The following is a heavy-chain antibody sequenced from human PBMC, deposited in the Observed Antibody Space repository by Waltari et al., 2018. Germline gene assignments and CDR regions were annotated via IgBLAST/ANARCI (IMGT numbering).Heavy chain of an antibody. V-gene: IGHV4-39*07. CDR1: GDSLTSSGFY. CDR2: IYSSGLS. CDR3: ARGDVDKSLDAFDV. J-gene: IGHJ3*01. Sequence: QLRLQESGPGLVKPSETLSLTCSVPGDSLTSSGFYWGWIRQPPGKGLEWIGNIYSSGLSYSTQTLQSRVTISLDSSKNRVSLNLNAVTAADTAVYFCARGDVDKSLDAFDVWGQGTLVIVSS. D-gene: IGHD5-12*01.